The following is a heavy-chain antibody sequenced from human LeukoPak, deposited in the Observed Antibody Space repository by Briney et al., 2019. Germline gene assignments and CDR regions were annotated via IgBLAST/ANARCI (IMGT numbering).Heavy chain of an antibody. CDR1: GGSISSSRYY. CDR2: IYYSGST. CDR3: AKVGEYGYCASSACFSPFDC. V-gene: IGHV4-39*07. Sequence: SETLSLTCTVSGGSISSSRYYWGWIRQPPGKGLEWIGSIYYSGSTYYNPSLKSRVTISVDTSKNQFSLQLRSMTAADTAVYYCAKVGEYGYCASSACFSPFDCWGQGTLVTVSS. J-gene: IGHJ4*02. D-gene: IGHD2-2*03.